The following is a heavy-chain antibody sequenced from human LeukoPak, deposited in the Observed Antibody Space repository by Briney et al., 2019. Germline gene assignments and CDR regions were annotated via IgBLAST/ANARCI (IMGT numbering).Heavy chain of an antibody. D-gene: IGHD5-12*01. CDR1: GGTFSSYA. J-gene: IGHJ4*02. CDR2: ISYDGSNK. V-gene: IGHV3-30-3*01. CDR3: ARAPYGGYVN. Sequence: SCKASGGTFSSYAMHWVRQAPGKGLEWVAVISYDGSNKYYADSVKGRFTISRDNSKNTLYLQMNSLRAEDTAVYYCARAPYGGYVNWGQGTLVTVSS.